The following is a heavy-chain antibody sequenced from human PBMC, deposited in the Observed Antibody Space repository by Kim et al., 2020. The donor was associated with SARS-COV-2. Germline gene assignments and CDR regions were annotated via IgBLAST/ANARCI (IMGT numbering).Heavy chain of an antibody. J-gene: IGHJ5*02. CDR3: ARAQNWFDP. CDR2: GNT. V-gene: IGHV1-18*01. Sequence: GNTNYAQKLQGRVTMTTDTSTSTAYMELRSLRSDDTAVYYCARAQNWFDPWGQGTLVTVSS.